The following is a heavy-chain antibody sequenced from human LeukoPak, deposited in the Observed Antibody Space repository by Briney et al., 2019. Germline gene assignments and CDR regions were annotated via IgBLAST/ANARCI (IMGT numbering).Heavy chain of an antibody. CDR1: GGSISSYS. CDR2: IYASGST. Sequence: SETLSLTCTVSGGSISSYSWSWIRQAAGKGLEWIGRIYASGSTNYNPSLKSRVTISVDKSKNQFSLKLSSVTAADTAVYYCARDRVGATSYFDYWGQGTLVTVSS. CDR3: ARDRVGATSYFDY. V-gene: IGHV4-4*07. J-gene: IGHJ4*02. D-gene: IGHD1-26*01.